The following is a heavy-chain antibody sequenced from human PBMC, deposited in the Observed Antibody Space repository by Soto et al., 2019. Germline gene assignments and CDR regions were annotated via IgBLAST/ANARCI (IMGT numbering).Heavy chain of an antibody. D-gene: IGHD3-9*01. J-gene: IGHJ4*02. V-gene: IGHV1-58*01. CDR1: GFTFTSSA. CDR2: IVVGSGNT. Sequence: SVKVSCKASGFTFTSSAVQWVRQARGQRLEWIGWIVVGSGNTNYAQKFQERVTITRDMSTSTAYMELSSLRSEDTAVYYCARHRGTISLTDYWGQGTLVTVSS. CDR3: ARHRGTISLTDY.